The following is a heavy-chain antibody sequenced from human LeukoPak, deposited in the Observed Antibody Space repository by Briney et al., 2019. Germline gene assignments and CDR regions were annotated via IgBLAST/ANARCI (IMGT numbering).Heavy chain of an antibody. J-gene: IGHJ6*02. CDR1: GYSFTSYW. D-gene: IGHD3-10*01. V-gene: IGHV5-51*01. Sequence: GESLKISCKGSGYSFTSYWIGWVRQMPGKGLEWMGIIYPGDSDTRYSPSFQGQVTISADKSISTAYLQWSSLKASDTAMYYCARTGYYGSGSYYPGPDYYYYYGMDVWGQGTTVTVSS. CDR3: ARTGYYGSGSYYPGPDYYYYYGMDV. CDR2: IYPGDSDT.